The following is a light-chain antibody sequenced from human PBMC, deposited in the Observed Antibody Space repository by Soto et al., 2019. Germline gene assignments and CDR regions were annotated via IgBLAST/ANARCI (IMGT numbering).Light chain of an antibody. CDR2: DAS. CDR3: QQRSNWPPIT. V-gene: IGKV3-11*01. J-gene: IGKJ5*01. CDR1: QSVSSY. Sequence: EIVLTQSPGTLSLSPGERGTLSCRASQSVSSYLAWYQQKPGQAPRLLIYDASNRATGIPARFSGSGSGTDFTLTIDNLEPEDFAVYYCQQRSNWPPITFGQGTRLEIK.